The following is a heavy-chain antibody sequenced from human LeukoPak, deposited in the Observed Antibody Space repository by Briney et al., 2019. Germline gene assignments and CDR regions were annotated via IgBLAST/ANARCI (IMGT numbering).Heavy chain of an antibody. CDR2: IYYSGST. CDR1: GGSISSSSYY. V-gene: IGHV4-39*01. D-gene: IGHD5-24*01. Sequence: MPSETLSLTCTVSGGSISSSSYYWGWIRQPPGKGLEWIGSIYYSGSTYYNPSLKSRVTISVDTSKNQFSLKLSSVTAADTAVYYWARPRGKMATIDYWGQGTLVTVSS. J-gene: IGHJ4*02. CDR3: ARPRGKMATIDY.